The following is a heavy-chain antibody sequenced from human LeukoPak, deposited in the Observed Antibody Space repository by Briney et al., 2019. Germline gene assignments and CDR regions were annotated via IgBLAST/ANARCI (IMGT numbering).Heavy chain of an antibody. CDR2: IYSGGST. V-gene: IGHV3-66*02. CDR1: GFTVSSNY. CDR3: ARDQPYDYGDYVDY. D-gene: IGHD4-17*01. J-gene: IGHJ4*02. Sequence: GGSLRLSCAASGFTVSSNYMSWVRQAPGKGLEWVSVIYSGGSTYYADSVKGRFTISRDNSKNTLYLQMNSLRAEDTAVYYCARDQPYDYGDYVDYCGQGTLVTVSS.